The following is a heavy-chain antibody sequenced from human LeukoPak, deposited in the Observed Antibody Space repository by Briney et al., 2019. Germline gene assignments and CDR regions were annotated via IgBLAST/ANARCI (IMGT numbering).Heavy chain of an antibody. CDR3: ARRSNNLYYYYYMDV. D-gene: IGHD4-11*01. V-gene: IGHV4-34*01. Sequence: SETLSLTCAVYGGSFSGYYWSWIPQPPGKGREGIGEIKHSGSTNYNPSLKSRVTISVDTSKNQFSLKLSSVTAADTAVYYCARRSNNLYYYYYMDVWGKGTTVTISS. J-gene: IGHJ6*03. CDR2: IKHSGST. CDR1: GGSFSGYY.